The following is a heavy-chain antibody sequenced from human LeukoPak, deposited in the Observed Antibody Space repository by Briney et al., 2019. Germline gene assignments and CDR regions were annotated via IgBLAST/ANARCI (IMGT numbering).Heavy chain of an antibody. Sequence: SETLSLTCTVSGASISNYYWSWIRQTPGKKLEWIAYISYSGSNNYNPSLKSRVTTSLDRSKNQFSLKLSSVAAADTVVYYCARDQYHGSGTYAWFDPWGQGTLVTVSS. CDR3: ARDQYHGSGTYAWFDP. CDR1: GASISNYY. CDR2: ISYSGSN. V-gene: IGHV4-59*01. D-gene: IGHD3-10*01. J-gene: IGHJ5*02.